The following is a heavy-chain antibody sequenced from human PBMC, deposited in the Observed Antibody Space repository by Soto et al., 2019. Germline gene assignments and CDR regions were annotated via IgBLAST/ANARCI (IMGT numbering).Heavy chain of an antibody. CDR1: GFTFSRYW. V-gene: IGHV3-7*01. J-gene: IGHJ3*02. CDR3: ARGGIPMITGMDSFDI. Sequence: PGGSLRLSCAASGFTFSRYWMNWVRQAPGKGLEWVANIKQDGTEKNYVDSVKGRFTISRDNARNSLYLQMDSLRAEDTAVYFCARGGIPMITGMDSFDIWGQGTMVTVSS. D-gene: IGHD3-16*01. CDR2: IKQDGTEK.